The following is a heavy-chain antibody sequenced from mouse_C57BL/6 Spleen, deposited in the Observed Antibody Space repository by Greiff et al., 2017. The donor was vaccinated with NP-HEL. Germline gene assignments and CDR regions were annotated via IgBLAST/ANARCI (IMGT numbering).Heavy chain of an antibody. CDR2: IYPGGGYT. CDR3: ARSDYSKGGAWFAY. Sequence: QVQLQQSGAELVRPGTSVKMSCKASGYTFTNYWIGWAKQRPGHGLEWIGDIYPGGGYTNYNEKFKGKATLTADKSSSTAYMQFSSLTSEDSAIYYCARSDYSKGGAWFAYWGQGTLVTVSA. CDR1: GYTFTNYW. D-gene: IGHD2-5*01. J-gene: IGHJ3*01. V-gene: IGHV1-63*01.